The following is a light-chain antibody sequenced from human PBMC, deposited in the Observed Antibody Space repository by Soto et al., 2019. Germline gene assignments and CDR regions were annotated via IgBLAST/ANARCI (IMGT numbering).Light chain of an antibody. Sequence: ALTQPRSVSGSPGQSLTISCTETSSDVGGYNYVSWYQQYPGKVPKLMIYDVTKRPSGVPDRFSGSKSGNTASLTISGLQAEDEADYYCCSHAGSYTYVFGTGTKVTVL. V-gene: IGLV2-11*01. CDR3: CSHAGSYTYV. J-gene: IGLJ1*01. CDR2: DVT. CDR1: SSDVGGYNY.